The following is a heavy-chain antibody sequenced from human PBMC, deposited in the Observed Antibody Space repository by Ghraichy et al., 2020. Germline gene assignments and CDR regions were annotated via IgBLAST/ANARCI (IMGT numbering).Heavy chain of an antibody. J-gene: IGHJ4*02. Sequence: GGSLNISCAPSGFSFSIYSMTWVRQAPGKGLEWVSYISRSSGTSTIYYADSVKGRFTISRDDAKNSLYLQMNSLRDEDTAVYFCARVRSSGWYGPFDYWGQGTLVTVSS. V-gene: IGHV3-48*02. CDR3: ARVRSSGWYGPFDY. D-gene: IGHD6-19*01. CDR1: GFSFSIYS. CDR2: ISRSSGTSTI.